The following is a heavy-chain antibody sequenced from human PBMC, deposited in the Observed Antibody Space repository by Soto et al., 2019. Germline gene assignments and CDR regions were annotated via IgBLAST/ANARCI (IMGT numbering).Heavy chain of an antibody. CDR3: VRDFGTSNYLFDY. CDR2: IWYDGSKT. V-gene: IGHV3-33*01. Sequence: QVQLVESGGGVVQAGRSLRLSCAAYGFIFTSYGVHWVRQAPDKGLGWLALIWYDGSKTYYTDSVKGRFTISRDDSKNMLYLQMDSLRVDDTAVYFSVRDFGTSNYLFDYWGQGTLVTFAS. CDR1: GFIFTSYG. D-gene: IGHD3-9*01. J-gene: IGHJ4*02.